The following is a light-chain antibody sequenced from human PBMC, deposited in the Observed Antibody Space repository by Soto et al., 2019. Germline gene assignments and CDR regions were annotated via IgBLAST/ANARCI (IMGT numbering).Light chain of an antibody. Sequence: EIVLTQSPGTLSLSPGERATLSCRASQSVSSNYLVWYQQKPGQAPRLLIHGASSRATGIPDRFSGSGSGTDCTLTISRLEPEDFAVYYCQQYGSSPPWTFGQGTKVEIK. CDR1: QSVSSNY. CDR3: QQYGSSPPWT. V-gene: IGKV3-20*01. CDR2: GAS. J-gene: IGKJ1*01.